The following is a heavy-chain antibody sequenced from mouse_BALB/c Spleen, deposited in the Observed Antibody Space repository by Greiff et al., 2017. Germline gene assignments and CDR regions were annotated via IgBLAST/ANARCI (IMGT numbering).Heavy chain of an antibody. CDR1: GFNIKDTY. CDR3: AQHYFDY. Sequence: EVKLMESGAELVKPGASVKLSCTASGFNIKDTYMHWVKQRPEQGLEWIGRIDPANGNTKYDPKFQGKATITADTSSNTAYLQLSSLTSEDTAVYYCAQHYFDYWGQGTTLTVSS. V-gene: IGHV14-3*02. J-gene: IGHJ2*01. CDR2: IDPANGNT.